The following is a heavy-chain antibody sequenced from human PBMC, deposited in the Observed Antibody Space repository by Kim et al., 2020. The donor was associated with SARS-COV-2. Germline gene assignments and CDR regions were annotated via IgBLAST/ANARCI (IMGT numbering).Heavy chain of an antibody. J-gene: IGHJ4*02. CDR2: IYYSGST. CDR3: ARREWLLPLDY. Sequence: SETLSLTCTVSGGSISSSSYYWGWIRQPPGKGLEWIGSIYYSGSTYYNPSLKSRVTISVDTSKNQFSLKLSSVTAADTAVYYCARREWLLPLDYWGQGTLVTVSS. D-gene: IGHD3-3*01. V-gene: IGHV4-39*01. CDR1: GGSISSSSYY.